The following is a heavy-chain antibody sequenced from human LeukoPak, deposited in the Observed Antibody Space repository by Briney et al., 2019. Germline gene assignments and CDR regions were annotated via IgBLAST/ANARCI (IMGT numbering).Heavy chain of an antibody. CDR3: ARVNVDRAMEPDFDY. Sequence: SVKVSCKASGYTFTSYGISWVRQAPGQGLEWMGGIIPIFGTANYAQKFQGRVTITADKSTSTAYMELSSLRSEDTAVYYCARVNVDRAMEPDFDYWGQGTLVTVSS. V-gene: IGHV1-69*06. J-gene: IGHJ4*02. D-gene: IGHD5-18*01. CDR1: GYTFTSYG. CDR2: IIPIFGTA.